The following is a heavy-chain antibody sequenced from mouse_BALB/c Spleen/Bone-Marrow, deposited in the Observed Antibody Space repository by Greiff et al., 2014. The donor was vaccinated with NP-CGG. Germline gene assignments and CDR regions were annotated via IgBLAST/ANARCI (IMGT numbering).Heavy chain of an antibody. J-gene: IGHJ4*01. CDR3: ARWDYAMDY. CDR1: GYAFTNYL. Sequence: VQVVESGAELVRPGTSVKVSCKASGYAFTNYLIEWVKQRPGQGPEWIGVINPGSGGTNYNEKFKGKATLTADKSSSTAYMQLSSLTSDDSAVYFCARWDYAMDYWGQGTSVTVSS. CDR2: INPGSGGT. V-gene: IGHV1-54*01.